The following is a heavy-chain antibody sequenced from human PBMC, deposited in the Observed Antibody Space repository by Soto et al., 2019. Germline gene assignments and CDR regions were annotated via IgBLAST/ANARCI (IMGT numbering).Heavy chain of an antibody. CDR1: GYTFTSYD. V-gene: IGHV1-8*01. CDR2: MNPNSGNT. D-gene: IGHD3-16*01. J-gene: IGHJ6*03. Sequence: ASVKVSCKASGYTFTSYDINWVRQATGQGLEWMGWMNPNSGNTGYAQKFQGRVTMTRNTSISTAYMKLSSLRSEDTAVYYCARGRKRMMGPPYMDVWGKGTTVTVSS. CDR3: ARGRKRMMGPPYMDV.